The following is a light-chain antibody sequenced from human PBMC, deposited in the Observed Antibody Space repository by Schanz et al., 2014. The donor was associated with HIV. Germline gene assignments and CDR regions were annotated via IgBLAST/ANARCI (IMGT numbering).Light chain of an antibody. CDR1: SSDVGADNS. J-gene: IGLJ2*01. V-gene: IGLV2-14*03. CDR3: SSKATGSRAPFV. Sequence: QSALTQPASVSGSPGQSITISCTGTSSDVGADNSVSWYQQHPGKAPKLMIYDVSNRPSGVSNRFSGSKSGNTASLTISGLQAEDEADYYCSSKATGSRAPFVFGGGTKLTVL. CDR2: DVS.